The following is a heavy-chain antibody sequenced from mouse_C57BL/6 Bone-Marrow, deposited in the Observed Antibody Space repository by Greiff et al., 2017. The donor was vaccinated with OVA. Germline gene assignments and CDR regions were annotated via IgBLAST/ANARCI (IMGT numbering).Heavy chain of an antibody. CDR3: ARRASYYGSSYPWYFDV. Sequence: VQLQQPGAELVKPGASVKMSCKASGYTFTSYWITWVKQRPGKGLEWIGRIYPGDGDTNYNGKFKGKATLTADKSSSTAYMQLSSLTSEDSAVYFCARRASYYGSSYPWYFDVWGTGTTVTVSS. CDR1: GYTFTSYW. D-gene: IGHD1-1*01. J-gene: IGHJ1*03. V-gene: IGHV1-82*01. CDR2: IYPGDGDT.